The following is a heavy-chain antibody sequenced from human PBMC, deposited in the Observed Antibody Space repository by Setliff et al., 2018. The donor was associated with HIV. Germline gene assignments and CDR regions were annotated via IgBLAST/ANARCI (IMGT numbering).Heavy chain of an antibody. D-gene: IGHD3-10*01. CDR3: ARQITMVRGVYQPYYYYYMDV. J-gene: IGHJ6*03. CDR1: GGSISSGGYY. CDR2: IYYSGST. Sequence: TSETLSLTCTVSGGSISSGGYYWSWIRQQPGKGLEWIGYIYYSGSTYYNPSLKSRVTISVDTSKNQFSLKLSSVTAADTAVYYCARQITMVRGVYQPYYYYYMDVWGKGTTVTVSS. V-gene: IGHV4-31*03.